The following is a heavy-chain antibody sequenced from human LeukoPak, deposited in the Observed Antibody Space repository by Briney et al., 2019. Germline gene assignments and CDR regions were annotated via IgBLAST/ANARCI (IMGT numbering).Heavy chain of an antibody. V-gene: IGHV3-23*01. CDR2: ISGSGGST. CDR3: AKAAPDYDILTGYYRGEGAFDI. CDR1: GFTFSDYY. D-gene: IGHD3-9*01. Sequence: GGSLRLSCAASGFTFSDYYMSWIRQAPGKGLEWVSAISGSGGSTYYADSVKGRFTISRDNSKNTLYLQMNSLRAEDTAVYYCAKAAPDYDILTGYYRGEGAFDIWGQGTMVTVSS. J-gene: IGHJ3*02.